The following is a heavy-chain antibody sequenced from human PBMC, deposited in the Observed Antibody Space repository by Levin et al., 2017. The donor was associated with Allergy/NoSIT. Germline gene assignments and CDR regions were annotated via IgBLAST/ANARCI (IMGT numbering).Heavy chain of an antibody. V-gene: IGHV4-31*03. D-gene: IGHD2-2*03. J-gene: IGHJ4*02. Sequence: SETLSLTCTVSGGSISGGGYHWTWIRQHPEKGLEWIGYIYYSGSTFYNPSLKSRLMISVDTSKNQFSLNVSSVTAADTAVYYCAREDGSTFDFWGQGVLVTVAS. CDR1: GGSISGGGYH. CDR3: AREDGSTFDF. CDR2: IYYSGST.